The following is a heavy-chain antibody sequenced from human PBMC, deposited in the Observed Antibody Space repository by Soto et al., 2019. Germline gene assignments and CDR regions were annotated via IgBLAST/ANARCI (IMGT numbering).Heavy chain of an antibody. CDR1: GYIFTYYY. CDR3: AREFCTGGSCYSGSFDP. D-gene: IGHD2-15*01. Sequence: VKVSCKASGYIFTYYYMHWVRQSPGQGLEWMGRINPNGGSTSYAQKFQGRVTMTSDTSTSTLYMELRSLRSEDTAVYYCAREFCTGGSCYSGSFDPWGQGTLVTVSS. V-gene: IGHV1-46*01. J-gene: IGHJ5*02. CDR2: INPNGGST.